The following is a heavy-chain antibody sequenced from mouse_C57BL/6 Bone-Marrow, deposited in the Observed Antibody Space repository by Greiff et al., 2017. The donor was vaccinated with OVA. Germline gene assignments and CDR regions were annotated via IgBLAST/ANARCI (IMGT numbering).Heavy chain of an antibody. D-gene: IGHD2-4*01. Sequence: VQLQQSGPELVKPGASVKISCKASGYAFSSSWMNWVKQRPGKGLEWIGRIYPGDGDPNSNGKFKGKATLTADKSASTAYMQRSSLTSEDSAVYFCARWGGLRRDYWGQGTTLTVSS. V-gene: IGHV1-82*01. CDR1: GYAFSSSW. CDR3: ARWGGLRRDY. CDR2: IYPGDGDP. J-gene: IGHJ2*01.